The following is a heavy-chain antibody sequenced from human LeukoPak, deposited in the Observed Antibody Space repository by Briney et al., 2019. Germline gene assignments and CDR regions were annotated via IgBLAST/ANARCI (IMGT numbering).Heavy chain of an antibody. CDR2: ISSSSTI. D-gene: IGHD4-17*01. CDR3: ARDLTTAYDAFDI. V-gene: IGHV3-48*02. Sequence: GGSLRLSCAASGFTFSSYSMNWVRQAPGKGLEWVSYISSSSTIYYADSVKGRFTISRDNAKNSLYLQMNSLRDEDTAVYYCARDLTTAYDAFDIWGQGTMVTVSS. CDR1: GFTFSSYS. J-gene: IGHJ3*02.